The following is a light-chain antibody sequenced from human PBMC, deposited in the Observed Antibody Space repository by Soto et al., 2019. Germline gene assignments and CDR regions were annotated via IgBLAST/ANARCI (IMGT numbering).Light chain of an antibody. CDR1: QSVSSN. J-gene: IGKJ1*01. CDR3: QQYYNWPRT. V-gene: IGKV3-15*01. CDR2: GAS. Sequence: EIVMTQSPATLSVSPWERATLSSRASQSVSSNLAWYQQKPGQAPRLLIYGASTRATGIPDRFSGSGSGTEFTLSISSLQSEDFAVYYCQQYYNWPRTFGQGTKVDIK.